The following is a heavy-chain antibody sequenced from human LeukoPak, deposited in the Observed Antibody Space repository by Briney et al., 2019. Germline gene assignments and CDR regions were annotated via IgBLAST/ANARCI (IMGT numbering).Heavy chain of an antibody. CDR1: GFIFDDYV. Sequence: GGSLRLSCTTSGFIFDDYVMNWFRQAPGKGLEWVGLIRTKAFGGTTEYAASVKGRFTISRDDSKSIAYLQMNSLETGDTAVYYCTKNYYDSGVLGRDLYYFDSWGQGTLVTVSS. D-gene: IGHD3-16*01. CDR2: IRTKAFGGTT. J-gene: IGHJ4*02. V-gene: IGHV3-49*03. CDR3: TKNYYDSGVLGRDLYYFDS.